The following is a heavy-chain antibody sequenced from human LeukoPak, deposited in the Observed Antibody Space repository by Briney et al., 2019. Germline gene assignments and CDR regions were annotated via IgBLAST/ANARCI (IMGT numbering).Heavy chain of an antibody. D-gene: IGHD3-9*01. V-gene: IGHV3-21*01. J-gene: IGHJ4*02. CDR1: GFTFSSYS. Sequence: GGSLRLSSAASGFTFSSYSMTWVRQAPGKGLEWVSSISSSSSYIYYADSVKGRFTISRDNAKNSLYLQMNSLRAEDTAVYYCAREENWSLPDYWGQGTLVTVSS. CDR3: AREENWSLPDY. CDR2: ISSSSSYI.